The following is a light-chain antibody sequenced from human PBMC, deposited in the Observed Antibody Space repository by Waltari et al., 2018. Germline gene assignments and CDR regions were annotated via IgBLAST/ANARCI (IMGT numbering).Light chain of an antibody. J-gene: IGKJ1*01. V-gene: IGKV3-20*01. CDR3: QNYVRLPAT. CDR1: QSVGRS. CDR2: DAS. Sequence: EIVLTQSPGTLSLSPGERATLSCRASQSVGRSLVWYQQKPGQAPRLRIYDASTRATGIPDRFSGSGSGTDFSLTISRLEPEDFAVYFCQNYVRLPATFGQGTKVEIK.